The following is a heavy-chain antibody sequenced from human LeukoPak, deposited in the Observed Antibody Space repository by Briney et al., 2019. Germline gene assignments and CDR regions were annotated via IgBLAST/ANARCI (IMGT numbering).Heavy chain of an antibody. CDR2: IYYSGST. CDR3: ARDRGYSYGRDAFDI. D-gene: IGHD5-18*01. J-gene: IGHJ3*02. Sequence: SETLSLTCTVAGGSISSYYWSWIRQPPGKGLEWIGYIYYSGSTNYNPSLKSRVTISVDTSKNQFSLKLSSVTAADTAVYYCARDRGYSYGRDAFDIWGQGTMVTVSS. V-gene: IGHV4-59*01. CDR1: GGSISSYY.